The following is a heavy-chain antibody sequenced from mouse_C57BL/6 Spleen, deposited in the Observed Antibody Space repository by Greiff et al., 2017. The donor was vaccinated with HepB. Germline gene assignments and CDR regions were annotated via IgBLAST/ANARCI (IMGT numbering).Heavy chain of an antibody. CDR2: IDPENGDT. CDR1: GFNIKDDY. J-gene: IGHJ1*03. D-gene: IGHD2-3*01. V-gene: IGHV14-4*01. Sequence: EVQLQQSGAELVRPGASVKLSCTASGFNIKDDYMHWVKQRPEQGLEWIGWIDPENGDTEYASKFQGKATITADTSSNTAYLQRSSLTSEDTAVYYCHRGWSRDFDVWGTGTTVTVSS. CDR3: HRGWSRDFDV.